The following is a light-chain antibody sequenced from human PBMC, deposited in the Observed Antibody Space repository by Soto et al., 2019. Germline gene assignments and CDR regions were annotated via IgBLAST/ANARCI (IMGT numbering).Light chain of an antibody. CDR2: VAS. J-gene: IGKJ1*01. CDR1: QSVSSSS. Sequence: EIVLTQSPGTLSLSPGDRATLSCRASQSVSSSSLAWYQPKPGQAPRLLIYVASIRATGIPDRFSGSGSGTDFTLTISRLEPEDFAVYYCQQYGSSPRTFGQGTKVEIK. CDR3: QQYGSSPRT. V-gene: IGKV3-20*01.